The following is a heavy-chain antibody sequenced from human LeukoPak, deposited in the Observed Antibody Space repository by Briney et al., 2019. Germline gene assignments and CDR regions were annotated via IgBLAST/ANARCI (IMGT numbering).Heavy chain of an antibody. D-gene: IGHD1-1*01. CDR3: ARQSSRTWSNFDY. CDR1: GYSFTNYW. V-gene: IGHV5-51*01. Sequence: MPGESLKISCKGSGYSFTNYWIGWVRQMPGKGLEWMGIIYPGDSETRYSPSFQGQVTISADKSITTAYLQWSSLKASDTAMYYCARQSSRTWSNFDYWGQGTLVTVSS. CDR2: IYPGDSET. J-gene: IGHJ4*02.